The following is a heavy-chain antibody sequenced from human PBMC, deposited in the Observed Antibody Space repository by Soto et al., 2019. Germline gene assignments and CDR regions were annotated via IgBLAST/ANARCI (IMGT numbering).Heavy chain of an antibody. CDR3: GGGFLIVYSFLWSAP. CDR1: GGSISSGGYY. J-gene: IGHJ5*02. D-gene: IGHD3-9*01. V-gene: IGHV4-61*03. Sequence: PSETLSLTCDVSGGSISSGGYYWSWIRQPTGKGLEWIGHIYYSGSTIYNPSLKSRVTISVDTSKNHFSLKLSSVTAADTAVYYCGGGFLIVYSFLWSAPGAQEPLVTVS. CDR2: IYYSGST.